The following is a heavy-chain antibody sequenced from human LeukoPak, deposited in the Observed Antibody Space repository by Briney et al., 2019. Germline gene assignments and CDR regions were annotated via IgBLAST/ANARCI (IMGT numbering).Heavy chain of an antibody. J-gene: IGHJ4*02. CDR1: GFIFSNYL. CDR3: ARAGDPEY. V-gene: IGHV3-21*01. CDR2: ISSGGTYI. D-gene: IGHD3-10*01. Sequence: GGSLRLSCAASGFIFSNYLMHWVRQAPGKGLEWVSSISSGGTYIDYADSVKGRITISRDNAKNSLFLQMHSLRAVDTAVYYCARAGDPEYWGQGTLVTVSS.